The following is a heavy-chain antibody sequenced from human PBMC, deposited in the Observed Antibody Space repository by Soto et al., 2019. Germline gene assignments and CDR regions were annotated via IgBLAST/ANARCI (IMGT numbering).Heavy chain of an antibody. CDR1: GGTFSSYT. CDR3: ARDDGYCSSTSCYGQGYFQH. Sequence: QVQLVQSGAEVKKPGSSVKVSCKASGGTFSSYTISWVRQAPGQGLEWMGRIIPILGIANYEQKFQGRVTITADKSTSTAYMELSSLRSEDTAVYYCARDDGYCSSTSCYGQGYFQHWGQGTLVTVSS. V-gene: IGHV1-69*08. CDR2: IIPILGIA. D-gene: IGHD2-2*01. J-gene: IGHJ1*01.